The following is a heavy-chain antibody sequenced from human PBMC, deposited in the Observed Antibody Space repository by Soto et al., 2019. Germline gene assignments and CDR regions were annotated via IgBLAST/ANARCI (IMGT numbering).Heavy chain of an antibody. CDR2: IYWDDDK. CDR3: AHRRGNYADDYFAH. J-gene: IGHJ4*02. V-gene: IGHV2-5*02. D-gene: IGHD4-17*01. Sequence: QITLKESGPTLVKPTQTLTLTCTFSGFSLSTSGVGVGWIRQPPGKALEWLALIYWDDDKRYSPSLKSRLTITKDTSKNQVVLTMTTMDPVDTATYYCAHRRGNYADDYFAHWGQGTLVTVSS. CDR1: GFSLSTSGVG.